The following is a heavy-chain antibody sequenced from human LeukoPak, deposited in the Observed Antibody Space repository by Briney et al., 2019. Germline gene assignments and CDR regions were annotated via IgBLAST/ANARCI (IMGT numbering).Heavy chain of an antibody. CDR2: INPNSGGT. CDR1: GYTFTGYY. J-gene: IGHJ4*02. CDR3: ARDTPHYCSSTSCPFDY. Sequence: ASVKVSCKASGYTFTGYYIHWVRQAPGQGLEWMGRINPNSGGTNYAQKFQGGVTMTRDTSISTAYMELSRLRSDDTAVYYCARDTPHYCSSTSCPFDYWGQGTLVTVSS. D-gene: IGHD2-2*01. V-gene: IGHV1-2*06.